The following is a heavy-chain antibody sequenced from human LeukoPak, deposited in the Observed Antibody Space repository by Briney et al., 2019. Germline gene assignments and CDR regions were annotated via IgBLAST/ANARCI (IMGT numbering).Heavy chain of an antibody. V-gene: IGHV3-7*03. CDR3: VKNSGWYCLDY. J-gene: IGHJ4*02. CDR2: INGDGSHS. CDR1: GYSFSNYA. D-gene: IGHD6-13*01. Sequence: GGSLRLSCVSSGYSFSNYAMSWVRQAPGKGLERVADINGDGSHSYCVDSVKGRFTLSRDNAKNSLFLQMNSLRAEDTAVYYCVKNSGWYCLDYWGQGTLVTVSS.